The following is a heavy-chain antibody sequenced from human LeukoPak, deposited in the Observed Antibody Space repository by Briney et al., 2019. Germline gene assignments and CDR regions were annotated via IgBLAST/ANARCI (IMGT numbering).Heavy chain of an antibody. Sequence: SETLSLTCAVSGVSISSSNWWSWVRQPPGKGLEWIGEIYHSGSTNHNPSLKSRVTISVDKSKNQFSLKLSSVTAADTAVYYCATDYYCSGGSCSGPWGQGTLVTVSS. CDR3: ATDYYCSGGSCSGP. J-gene: IGHJ5*02. CDR2: IYHSGST. V-gene: IGHV4-4*02. D-gene: IGHD2-15*01. CDR1: GVSISSSNW.